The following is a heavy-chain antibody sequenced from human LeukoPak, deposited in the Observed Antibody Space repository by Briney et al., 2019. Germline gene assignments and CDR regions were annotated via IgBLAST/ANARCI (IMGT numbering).Heavy chain of an antibody. CDR2: IYYSGST. J-gene: IGHJ6*02. CDR3: ARGVGVVQRVIPPPGGMDV. V-gene: IGHV4-59*01. CDR1: GGSISSYY. D-gene: IGHD3-10*01. Sequence: SETLSLTCTVSGGSISSYYWSWIRQPPGKGLEWIGYIYYSGSTNYNPSLRSRVTISVDTSKNQFSLKLSSVTAADTAVYYCARGVGVVQRVIPPPGGMDVWGQGTTVTVSS.